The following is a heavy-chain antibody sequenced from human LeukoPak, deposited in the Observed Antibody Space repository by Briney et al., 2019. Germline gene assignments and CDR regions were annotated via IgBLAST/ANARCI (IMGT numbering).Heavy chain of an antibody. CDR2: IYYSGST. Sequence: SETLSLTCTVSGDSITSSSYYWGWIRQPPGKGLEWIGSIYYSGSTHYNPSLKSRVTISVDTSKNQFSLKLSSVTAADTAVYYCARVIGDYGGWHYYYGMDVWGQGTTVTVSS. CDR1: GDSITSSSYY. J-gene: IGHJ6*02. CDR3: ARVIGDYGGWHYYYGMDV. V-gene: IGHV4-39*07. D-gene: IGHD4-23*01.